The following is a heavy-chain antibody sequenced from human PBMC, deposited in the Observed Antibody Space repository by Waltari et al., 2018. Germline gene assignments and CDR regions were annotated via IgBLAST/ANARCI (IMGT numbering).Heavy chain of an antibody. Sequence: QVQLVESGGGVVQPGRSLRLSCAASGFTFSSYGMHWVRRAPGKGLEWVAVIWYDGSNKYYADSVKGRFTISRDNSKNTLYLQMNSLRSDDTAVYYCAREGGYGMDVWGQGTTVTVSS. CDR1: GFTFSSYG. V-gene: IGHV3-33*08. CDR2: IWYDGSNK. D-gene: IGHD3-16*01. CDR3: AREGGYGMDV. J-gene: IGHJ6*02.